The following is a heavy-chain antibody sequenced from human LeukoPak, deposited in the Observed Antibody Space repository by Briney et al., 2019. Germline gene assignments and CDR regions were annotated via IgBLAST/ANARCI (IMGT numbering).Heavy chain of an antibody. CDR1: GLTFSGYT. CDR2: ISTSGRYI. Sequence: PGGSLRLSCAASGLTFSGYTMNWVRQAPGKGLQWVSSISTSGRYIYYADSLKGRFTISRDNGKNSLYLQMNSLSAEDTALYYCARRIDGYNTNYFDYCGQGTLVTVSS. J-gene: IGHJ4*02. D-gene: IGHD5-24*01. CDR3: ARRIDGYNTNYFDY. V-gene: IGHV3-21*01.